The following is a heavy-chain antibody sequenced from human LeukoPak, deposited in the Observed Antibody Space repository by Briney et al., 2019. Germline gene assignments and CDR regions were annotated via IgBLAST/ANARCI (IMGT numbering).Heavy chain of an antibody. D-gene: IGHD2-21*01. CDR2: IRYDGSNK. V-gene: IGHV3-30*02. J-gene: IGHJ4*02. CDR1: GFTFSSYG. CDR3: AKDELVYCGGDCYPRSGFDY. Sequence: PGGSLRLSCAASGFTFSSYGMHWVRQAPGKGLEWVAFIRYDGSNKYYADSVKGRFTISRDNSKTTLYLQMNSLRAEDTAVYYCAKDELVYCGGDCYPRSGFDYWGQGTLVTVSS.